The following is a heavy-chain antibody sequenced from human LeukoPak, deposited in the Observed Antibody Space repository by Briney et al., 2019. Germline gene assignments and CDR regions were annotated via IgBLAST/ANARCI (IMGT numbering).Heavy chain of an antibody. CDR3: ARQVADGGAQTA. J-gene: IGHJ3*01. V-gene: IGHV4-39*01. D-gene: IGHD2-21*01. CDR1: GGSISSSSYY. Sequence: SETLSLTCTVSGGSISSSSYYWGWIRQPPGKGLEWIGSIYYSGSTYYNPSLKSRVTISVDTSKNQFSLKLSSVTAADTAVYYCARQVADGGAQTAWGQGTMVTASS. CDR2: IYYSGST.